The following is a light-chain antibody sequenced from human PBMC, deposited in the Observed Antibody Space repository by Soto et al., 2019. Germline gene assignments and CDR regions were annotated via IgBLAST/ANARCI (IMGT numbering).Light chain of an antibody. CDR1: QSVLYSSNNKNY. Sequence: DIVMTQSPDSLAVSLGERATINCKSSQSVLYSSNNKNYLAWYQQKPGQPPKLLIYWASTRESGVPDRFSGSGSWTDFTLPISSLQAEDVAVYYCQQYYSTPPWTFGQGTKVEIK. V-gene: IGKV4-1*01. CDR3: QQYYSTPPWT. J-gene: IGKJ1*01. CDR2: WAS.